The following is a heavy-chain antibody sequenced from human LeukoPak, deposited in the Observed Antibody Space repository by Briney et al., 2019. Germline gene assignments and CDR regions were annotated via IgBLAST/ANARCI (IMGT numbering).Heavy chain of an antibody. CDR1: GFTFSSYA. Sequence: PGRSLRLSCAASGFTFSSYAMHWVRQAPGKGLEWVAVISYDGSNKYYADSVKGRFTISRDNSKNTLYLQMNSLRAEDTAVYYCARGFGSGSYLGPYVVWGQGTTVTVSS. D-gene: IGHD3-10*01. CDR2: ISYDGSNK. V-gene: IGHV3-30*01. CDR3: ARGFGSGSYLGPYVV. J-gene: IGHJ6*02.